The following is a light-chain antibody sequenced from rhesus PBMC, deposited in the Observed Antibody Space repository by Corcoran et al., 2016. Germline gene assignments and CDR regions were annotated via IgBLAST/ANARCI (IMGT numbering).Light chain of an antibody. CDR1: QSVSSY. V-gene: IGKV3S9*01. J-gene: IGKJ2*01. CDR2: GAS. CDR3: QQYNNWNS. Sequence: EIVMTQSPATLSLSPGERATLSCRASQSVSSYVAWYQQKPEQAPRLLIYGASSRATGIPDRFSGSGFGTDFTLIISSLEPEDVGVYSCQQYNNWNSFGQGTKVEIK.